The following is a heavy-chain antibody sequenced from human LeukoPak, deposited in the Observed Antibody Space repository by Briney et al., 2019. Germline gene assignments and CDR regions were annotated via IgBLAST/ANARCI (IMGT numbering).Heavy chain of an antibody. CDR3: AKEAEGGPLYSPWNWFDP. Sequence: PGGSLRLSCAASGFTFSSYGMHWVRQAPGKGLEWVAFIRYDGSNKYYADSVKGRFTISRDNSKNTLYLQMNSLRAEDTAVYYCAKEAEGGPLYSPWNWFDPWGQGTLATVSS. CDR1: GFTFSSYG. D-gene: IGHD4-11*01. J-gene: IGHJ5*02. V-gene: IGHV3-30*02. CDR2: IRYDGSNK.